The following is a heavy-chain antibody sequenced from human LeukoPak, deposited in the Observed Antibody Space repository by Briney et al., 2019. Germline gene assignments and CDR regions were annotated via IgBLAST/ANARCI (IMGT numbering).Heavy chain of an antibody. J-gene: IGHJ4*02. D-gene: IGHD6-6*01. Sequence: SETLSLTCTVSGGSINRYYWSWIRQPPGKGLEWIGYIHYSGTTNYYPSLKGRVTIALDTSKNQFSLKLNSVTAADTAVYYCARFGTSSSRFFDQWGQGTLVTVSS. V-gene: IGHV4-59*01. CDR2: IHYSGTT. CDR1: GGSINRYY. CDR3: ARFGTSSSRFFDQ.